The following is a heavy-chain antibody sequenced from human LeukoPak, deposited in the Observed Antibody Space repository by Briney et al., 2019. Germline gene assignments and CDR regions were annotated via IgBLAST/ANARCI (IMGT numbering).Heavy chain of an antibody. J-gene: IGHJ5*02. D-gene: IGHD2-15*01. V-gene: IGHV1-46*01. CDR2: INPSGGST. CDR1: GYTFTNYY. Sequence: ASVKVSCKASGYTFTNYYMHWVRQAPGQGLEWMVIINPSGGSTSSAQKFQGRVTMTRDTSTNTVYMELRSLTSEDTAMYYCARGYCSGGSCYNWFDPWGQGTLVTVSS. CDR3: ARGYCSGGSCYNWFDP.